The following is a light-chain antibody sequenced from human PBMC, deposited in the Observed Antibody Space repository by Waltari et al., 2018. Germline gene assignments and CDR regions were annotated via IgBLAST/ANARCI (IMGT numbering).Light chain of an antibody. CDR1: SSVTSSY. V-gene: IGKV3-20*01. J-gene: IGKJ5*01. CDR3: QHYGSSLT. CDR2: GAS. Sequence: ENVLTQSPGTLSLSPGERATLSCRASSSVTSSYLSWYQQKPGQAPRLLIYGASRRATGIPDRFSGSGSGTDFTLTISRLEPEDFAVYYCQHYGSSLTFGQGTRLEIK.